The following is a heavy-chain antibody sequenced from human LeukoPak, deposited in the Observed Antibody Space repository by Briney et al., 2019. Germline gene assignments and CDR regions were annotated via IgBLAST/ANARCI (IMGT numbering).Heavy chain of an antibody. J-gene: IGHJ4*02. Sequence: GGSLRLSRAASGFTVSSNYMSWVRQAPGKVLESVSVIYSGGSTYYADSVKGRFTISRDNSKNTLYLQMNSLRAEDTAVYYCARGLRYFDWSPFDYWGQGTLVTVSS. D-gene: IGHD3-9*01. CDR2: IYSGGST. CDR3: ARGLRYFDWSPFDY. V-gene: IGHV3-66*02. CDR1: GFTVSSNY.